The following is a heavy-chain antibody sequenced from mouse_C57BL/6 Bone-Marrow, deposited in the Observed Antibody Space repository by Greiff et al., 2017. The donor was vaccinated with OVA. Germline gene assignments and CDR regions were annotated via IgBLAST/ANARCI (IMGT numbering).Heavy chain of an antibody. V-gene: IGHV1-5*01. CDR2: IYPGNSDT. Sequence: VQLQQSGTVLARPGASVKMSCKTSGYTFTSYWMHWVQQRPGQGLEWIGAIYPGNSDTSYNQKFKGKANLTAVTSASTAYMELSSLTNEDSAVYYCTRGGIYYGTQGFAYWGQGTLVTVSA. D-gene: IGHD2-1*01. CDR1: GYTFTSYW. CDR3: TRGGIYYGTQGFAY. J-gene: IGHJ3*01.